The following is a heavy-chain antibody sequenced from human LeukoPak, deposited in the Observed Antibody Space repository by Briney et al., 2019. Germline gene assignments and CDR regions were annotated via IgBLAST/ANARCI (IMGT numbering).Heavy chain of an antibody. CDR3: AKRGEDPVDLDY. J-gene: IGHJ4*02. CDR2: ITGSGDRT. V-gene: IGHV3-23*01. CDR1: GFTVSSNY. D-gene: IGHD3-16*01. Sequence: GGSLRLSCAASGFTVSSNYMSWVRQAPGKGLEWVSAITGSGDRTYYTDSVRGRFTVSRDNSKNTLYLQMNGLRAEDTAVYYCAKRGEDPVDLDYWGQGTLVTVSS.